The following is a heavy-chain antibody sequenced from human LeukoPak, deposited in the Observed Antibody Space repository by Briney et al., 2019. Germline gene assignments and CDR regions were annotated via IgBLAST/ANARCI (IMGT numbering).Heavy chain of an antibody. CDR3: ARGSDVGPPLY. CDR1: GYTFTGYW. CDR2: ISPSGGST. V-gene: IGHV1-46*01. J-gene: IGHJ4*02. D-gene: IGHD1-26*01. Sequence: ASVKVSCKAFGYTFTGYWMHWVRQAPGQGPEWMGVISPSGGSTIYAQKFKGRVTLTRDMSTSTDYLELSSLRSEDTAVYYCARGSDVGPPLYWGQGTLVTVSS.